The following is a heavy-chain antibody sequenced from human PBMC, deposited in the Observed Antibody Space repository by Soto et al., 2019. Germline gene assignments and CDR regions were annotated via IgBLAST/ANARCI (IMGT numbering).Heavy chain of an antibody. J-gene: IGHJ4*02. D-gene: IGHD3-22*01. V-gene: IGHV1-46*01. CDR3: ARADYYDSSGFYYDY. CDR1: GYIFTNHY. Sequence: QVQLVQSGAEVEKPGASVKVSCKASGYIFTNHYIHWVRQAPGQGLEWMGIINPSGGSTNYLQKFQGRVTMTRHTSTSTVYMELSSLRSEDTAVYFCARADYYDSSGFYYDYWGQGTLVTVSS. CDR2: INPSGGST.